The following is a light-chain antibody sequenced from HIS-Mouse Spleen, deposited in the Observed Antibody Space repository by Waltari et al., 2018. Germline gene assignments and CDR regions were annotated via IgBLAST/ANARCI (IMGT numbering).Light chain of an antibody. V-gene: IGLV3-1*01. CDR2: QDS. Sequence: SYELTQPPSVSVSPGQTARITCSGDKLGEKYACWYQQKQGQSPVLFIYQDSKWPSGIPERFSGSNSGNTATLTISGTQAMDEADYYCQAWDSSYSVFGGGTKLTVL. J-gene: IGLJ2*01. CDR1: KLGEKY. CDR3: QAWDSSYSV.